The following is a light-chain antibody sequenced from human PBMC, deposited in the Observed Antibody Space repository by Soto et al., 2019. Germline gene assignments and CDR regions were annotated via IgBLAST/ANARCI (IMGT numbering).Light chain of an antibody. Sequence: EIVMTQSPATLSVSPGERATLSCRASHSVSSNLAWYQQKPGQAPRLLIYGASTRATGIPARFSGSGSGTEFTLTISSLQSEDFAVYYWQQYNNWPRTFGQGTKVEIK. J-gene: IGKJ1*01. CDR3: QQYNNWPRT. V-gene: IGKV3-15*01. CDR1: HSVSSN. CDR2: GAS.